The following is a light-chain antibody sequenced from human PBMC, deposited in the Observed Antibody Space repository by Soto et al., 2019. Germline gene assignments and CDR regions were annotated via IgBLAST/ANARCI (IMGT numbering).Light chain of an antibody. J-gene: IGKJ5*01. CDR1: QDISNY. Sequence: DIQMTQSPSSLSASVGDRVTITCQASQDISNYLNWYQQKPGRAPKLLIYDASNLKTGVPSRFSGSRSGTDFTLTISSQQPEDVATYYCQHYDHLPITFGQGTRLQIK. CDR2: DAS. CDR3: QHYDHLPIT. V-gene: IGKV1-33*01.